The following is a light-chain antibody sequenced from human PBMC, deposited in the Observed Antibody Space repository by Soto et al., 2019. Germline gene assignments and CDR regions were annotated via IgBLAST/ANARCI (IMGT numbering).Light chain of an antibody. Sequence: DIQMTQSPSTLSASVGDRVTITCRASQSLGIWLAWHQQKPGKAPKLLIYDASTLKSGVPSRFSGSGSGTKFTLTIRSLQPDDFATYYCQEYNSYSGTLGQGTKVDIK. CDR1: QSLGIW. V-gene: IGKV1-5*01. CDR3: QEYNSYSGT. CDR2: DAS. J-gene: IGKJ1*01.